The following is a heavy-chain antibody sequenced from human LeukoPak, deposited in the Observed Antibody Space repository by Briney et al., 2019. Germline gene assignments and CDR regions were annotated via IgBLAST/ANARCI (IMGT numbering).Heavy chain of an antibody. J-gene: IGHJ4*02. D-gene: IGHD2-2*01. V-gene: IGHV3-23*01. Sequence: GGSLRLSCAASGFTFGSYAMSWVRQAPGKGLEWVSAISGTGSDTNYADSVKGRFTISRDNSKNTLFLQMNSLRAEDTAIYYCAKHCSSAGCYRFEYWGQGTLVTVSS. CDR2: ISGTGSDT. CDR1: GFTFGSYA. CDR3: AKHCSSAGCYRFEY.